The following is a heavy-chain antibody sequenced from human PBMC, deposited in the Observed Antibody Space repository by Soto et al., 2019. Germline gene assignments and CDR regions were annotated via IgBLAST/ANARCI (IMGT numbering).Heavy chain of an antibody. CDR3: ARDAHHYDSSDTFDY. J-gene: IGHJ4*02. CDR1: GFTFSSYW. CDR2: IKQDGSEK. Sequence: GSLRLSCAASGFTFSSYWMSWVRQAPGKGLEWVANIKQDGSEKYYVDSVKGRFTISRDNAKNSLYLQMNSLRAEDTAVYYCARDAHHYDSSDTFDYWGQGTLVTVSS. V-gene: IGHV3-7*03. D-gene: IGHD3-22*01.